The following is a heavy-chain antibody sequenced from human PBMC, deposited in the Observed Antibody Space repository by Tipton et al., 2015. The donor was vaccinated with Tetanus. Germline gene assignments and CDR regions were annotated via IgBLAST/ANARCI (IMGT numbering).Heavy chain of an antibody. CDR3: ARIEEYTHSFDF. CDR2: ISSGSVHI. Sequence: SLRLSCEASGLIFRLYTMAWVRQAPGKGLEWVSSISSGSVHIHYADSVKGRFTISRDNAKESVFLHLSSLRAEDTAVYFCARIEEYTHSFDFWGPGTTVSASS. V-gene: IGHV3-21*01. J-gene: IGHJ3*01. D-gene: IGHD1-1*01. CDR1: GLIFRLYT.